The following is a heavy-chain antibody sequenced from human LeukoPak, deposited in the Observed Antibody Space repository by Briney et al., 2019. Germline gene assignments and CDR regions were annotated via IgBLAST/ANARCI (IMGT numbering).Heavy chain of an antibody. CDR3: ARSRRATIFGVVISNWFDP. CDR2: ISANNGNT. V-gene: IGHV1-18*01. CDR1: GYTFTSYG. Sequence: ASVKVSCKASGYTFTSYGISWVRQAPGQGLEWMGWISANNGNTNYAQKVQGRVTMTTDTSTSTVYMELRSLRSEDTAVYYCARSRRATIFGVVISNWFDPWGQGTLVTVSS. J-gene: IGHJ5*02. D-gene: IGHD3-3*01.